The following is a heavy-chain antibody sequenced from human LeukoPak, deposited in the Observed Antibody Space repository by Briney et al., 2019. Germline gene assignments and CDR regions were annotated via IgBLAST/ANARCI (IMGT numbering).Heavy chain of an antibody. CDR3: AREGTAGTNLNWYDP. D-gene: IGHD1-1*01. CDR1: GGSISSYY. CDR2: ISYSGST. J-gene: IGHJ5*02. Sequence: PSETLSLTCTVSGGSISSYYWSWIRQPPGKGLEWIGYISYSGSTNFNPSLKSRVTISVDTSKNKYSLKLSSVTAADTAAYYCAREGTAGTNLNWYDPWGQGTLVTVSS. V-gene: IGHV4-59*01.